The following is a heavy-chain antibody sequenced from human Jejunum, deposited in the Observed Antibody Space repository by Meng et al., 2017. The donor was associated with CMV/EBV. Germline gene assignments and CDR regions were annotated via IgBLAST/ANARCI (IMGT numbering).Heavy chain of an antibody. D-gene: IGHD1-26*01. CDR3: ARQYSGSYGDAFDI. CDR1: FTVSDKY. CDR2: LYSGGTT. V-gene: IGHV3-66*02. Sequence: FTVSDKYMTWVRQPPGKGQQWVSILYSGGTTSYEDSVRGRFIFSRDSSKNTVFLQMNSLRPDDTAVYYCARQYSGSYGDAFDIWGQGVLVTVSS. J-gene: IGHJ3*02.